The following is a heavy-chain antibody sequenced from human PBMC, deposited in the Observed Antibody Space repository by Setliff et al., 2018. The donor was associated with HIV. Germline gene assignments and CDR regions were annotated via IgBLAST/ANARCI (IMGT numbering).Heavy chain of an antibody. V-gene: IGHV4-31*01. D-gene: IGHD3-10*01. Sequence: KPSETLSLTCTVSGGSISSGVFYWSWIRQHPGKGLEWIGYIHYSGSTYYKPSLKSPVSMSVDTSKNQFSLKLSSVTAADTAVYYCARASAERSSVRGLGIAFDIWGQGTMVTVSS. CDR1: GGSISSGVFY. CDR3: ARASAERSSVRGLGIAFDI. J-gene: IGHJ3*02. CDR2: IHYSGST.